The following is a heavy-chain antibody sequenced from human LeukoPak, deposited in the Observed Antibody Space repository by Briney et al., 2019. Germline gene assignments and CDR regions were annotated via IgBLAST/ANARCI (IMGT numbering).Heavy chain of an antibody. V-gene: IGHV4-61*08. CDR1: GGSISSGGYY. J-gene: IGHJ4*02. D-gene: IGHD3-3*01. Sequence: SETLSLTCTVSGGSISSGGYYWSWIRQHPGKGLEWIGYIYYSGSTNYNPSLKSRVTISVDTSKNQFSLKLSSVTAADTAVYYCARRFGGGGSDYWGQGTLVTVSS. CDR2: IYYSGST. CDR3: ARRFGGGGSDY.